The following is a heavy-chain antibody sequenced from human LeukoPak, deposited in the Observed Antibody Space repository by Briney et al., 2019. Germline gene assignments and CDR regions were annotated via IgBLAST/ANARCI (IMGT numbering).Heavy chain of an antibody. CDR3: ARDLMVRGVRIDAFDI. D-gene: IGHD3-10*01. J-gene: IGHJ3*02. V-gene: IGHV3-48*01. Sequence: PGGSLRLSCTASGFTFSSYSMNWVRQAPGKGLEWVSYISSSSSTIYYADSVKDRFTISRDNSKNTLYLQMNSLRAEDTAVYYCARDLMVRGVRIDAFDIWGQGTMVTVSS. CDR2: ISSSSSTI. CDR1: GFTFSSYS.